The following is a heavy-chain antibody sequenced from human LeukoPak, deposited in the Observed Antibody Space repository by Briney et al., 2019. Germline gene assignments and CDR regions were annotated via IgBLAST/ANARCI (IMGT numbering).Heavy chain of an antibody. D-gene: IGHD3-9*01. J-gene: IGHJ4*02. CDR2: ISSSGSTI. CDR1: GFTFSDYY. V-gene: IGHV3-11*04. Sequence: GGSLRLSCAASGFTFSDYYMSWIRQAPGKGLEWVSCISSSGSTIYYADSVKGRFTISRDNAKNSLYLQMNSLRAEDTAVYYCARDYDILTGYTHLDYWGQGTLVTVSS. CDR3: ARDYDILTGYTHLDY.